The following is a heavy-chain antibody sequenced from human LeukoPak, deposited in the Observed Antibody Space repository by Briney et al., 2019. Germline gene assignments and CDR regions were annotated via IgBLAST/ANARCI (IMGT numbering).Heavy chain of an antibody. V-gene: IGHV4-39*01. Sequence: PSETLPLTCIVSGGSISSSNYYWGWIRQPPGKGLEWIGSIYYSGSTYYNPSLKSRVTISVDTSKNQFSLKLTSVTAADTTIYYCARHEVVATIMFDYWGQGTLVTVSS. D-gene: IGHD5-12*01. CDR2: IYYSGST. CDR1: GGSISSSNYY. CDR3: ARHEVVATIMFDY. J-gene: IGHJ4*02.